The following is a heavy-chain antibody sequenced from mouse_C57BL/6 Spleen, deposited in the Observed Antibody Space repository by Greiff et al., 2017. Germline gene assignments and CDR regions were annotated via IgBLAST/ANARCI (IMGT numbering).Heavy chain of an antibody. J-gene: IGHJ4*01. CDR2: IDPSDSET. CDR1: GYTFTSYW. D-gene: IGHD2-12*01. CDR3: ARTDYKYAMDY. V-gene: IGHV1-52*01. Sequence: QVQLQQPGAELVRPGSSVKLSCKASGYTFTSYWMHWVKQRPIQGLEWIGNIDPSDSETHYNQKFKDKATLTVDKSSSTAYMQLSSLTSEDSAVDYCARTDYKYAMDYWGQGTSVTVAS.